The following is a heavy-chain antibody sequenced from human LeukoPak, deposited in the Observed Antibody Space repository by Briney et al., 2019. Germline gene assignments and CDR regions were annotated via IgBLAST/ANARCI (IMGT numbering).Heavy chain of an antibody. CDR1: GFTFTSYT. J-gene: IGHJ4*02. V-gene: IGHV3-23*01. Sequence: GGSLRLSCAASGFTFTSYTMNWVRQAPGKGLEWVSTIIGSAVNTYYADSVKGRFTISRDDSKNTVYLQMNSLRAEDTAVYSCAKYTSGTSYRGLDQWGQGTLVTVSS. D-gene: IGHD3-10*01. CDR3: AKYTSGTSYRGLDQ. CDR2: IIGSAVNT.